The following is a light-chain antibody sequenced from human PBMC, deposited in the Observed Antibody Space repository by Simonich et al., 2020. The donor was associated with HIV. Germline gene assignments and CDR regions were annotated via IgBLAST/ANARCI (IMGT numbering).Light chain of an antibody. V-gene: IGLV1-47*01. CDR2: RNN. Sequence: QSVLTQPPSASGTPGQRVTISCSGSSSNIGSNTVNWYQQLPGTAPKLLIYRNNQRPSGVPDRFSGSKSGTSASLAISGHRSEDEADYYCAAWDDSLSGWVFGGGTKLTVL. CDR3: AAWDDSLSGWV. CDR1: SSNIGSNT. J-gene: IGLJ3*02.